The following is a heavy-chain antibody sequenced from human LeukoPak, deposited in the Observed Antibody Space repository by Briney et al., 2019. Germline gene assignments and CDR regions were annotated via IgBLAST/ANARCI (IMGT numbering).Heavy chain of an antibody. CDR2: ISGSGGST. V-gene: IGHV3-23*01. Sequence: PSGGSLRLSCAASGFTFSSYAMSWVRQAPGKGLEWVSAISGSGGSTYYADSVKGRFTISRDNSKNTLYLQMNSLRAEDTAVYYCAKDQDYDFWSGPGSVDYWGQGTLVTVSS. CDR1: GFTFSSYA. CDR3: AKDQDYDFWSGPGSVDY. J-gene: IGHJ4*02. D-gene: IGHD3-3*01.